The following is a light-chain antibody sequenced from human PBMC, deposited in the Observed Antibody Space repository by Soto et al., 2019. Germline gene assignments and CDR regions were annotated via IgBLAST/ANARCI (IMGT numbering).Light chain of an antibody. CDR2: DAS. CDR1: QSVSSY. CDR3: QQRSNWPYT. Sequence: EIVLTQSPATLSLSPGERATLSCRASQSVSSYVAGYQQKPGQGPRLLIYDASDRATGIPARFSGSGSATDFTLTISSLEPEDFAVYYCQQRSNWPYTFGQGTQLEIK. J-gene: IGKJ2*01. V-gene: IGKV3-11*01.